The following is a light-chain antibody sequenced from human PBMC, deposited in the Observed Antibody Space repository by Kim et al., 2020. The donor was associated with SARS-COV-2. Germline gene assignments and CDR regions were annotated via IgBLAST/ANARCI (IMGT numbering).Light chain of an antibody. CDR1: SSDVGGYNY. V-gene: IGLV2-11*01. CDR2: DVS. Sequence: QSALTQPRSVSGSPGQSVTISCTGTSSDVGGYNYVSWYQQHPGKAPKLMIYDVSKRPSGVPDRFSGSKSGNTASLTISGLQAEDEADYYCCSYAGSYTPNWVFGGVTQLTVL. J-gene: IGLJ3*02. CDR3: CSYAGSYTPNWV.